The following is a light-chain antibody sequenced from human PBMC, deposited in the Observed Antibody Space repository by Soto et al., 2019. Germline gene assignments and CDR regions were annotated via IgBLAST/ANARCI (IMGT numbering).Light chain of an antibody. Sequence: DIQMTQSPSSLSASVGDRVTITCRANQSISFWLTWYQQKPGKAPKVLIYTASSLQSGVPSRFSGSGSGTDFTLTINSLQPDDFATYYCQHSQNYPLTFGHGTKVDIK. V-gene: IGKV1-5*03. CDR2: TAS. J-gene: IGKJ3*01. CDR3: QHSQNYPLT. CDR1: QSISFW.